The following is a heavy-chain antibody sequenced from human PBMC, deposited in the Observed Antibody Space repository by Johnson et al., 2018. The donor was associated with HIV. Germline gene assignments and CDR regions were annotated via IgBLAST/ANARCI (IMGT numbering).Heavy chain of an antibody. CDR1: GFTFSNYA. J-gene: IGHJ3*02. V-gene: IGHV3-30*14. Sequence: QVQLVESGGGLVQPGRSLRVSCAASGFTFSNYAMHWVRQAPGKGLEWVAVVSYDGSNKYYLDSVKGRFTISRDNAKRSLYLQMNSLRAGDTAVYFCARDEYQRGYALTAFDSWGQGTMVLVSS. CDR3: ARDEYQRGYALTAFDS. CDR2: VSYDGSNK. D-gene: IGHD2-2*01.